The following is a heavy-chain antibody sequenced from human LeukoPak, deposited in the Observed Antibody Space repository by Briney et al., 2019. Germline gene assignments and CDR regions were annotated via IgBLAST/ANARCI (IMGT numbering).Heavy chain of an antibody. J-gene: IGHJ4*02. CDR3: ARGDTVAGEYYLDY. V-gene: IGHV1-2*02. Sequence: ASVKVSCKASGYTFTGYYMHWVRQAPGQGLEWMGWINPNSGGTNYAQKFQGRVTITRDTSASTAYMELSSLRSEDTAVYYCARGDTVAGEYYLDYWGQGTLVTVSS. D-gene: IGHD6-19*01. CDR2: INPNSGGT. CDR1: GYTFTGYY.